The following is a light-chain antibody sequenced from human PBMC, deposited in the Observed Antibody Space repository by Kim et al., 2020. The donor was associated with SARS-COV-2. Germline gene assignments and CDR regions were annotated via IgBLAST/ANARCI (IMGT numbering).Light chain of an antibody. Sequence: VTQGERAPLAGRASQSVSSNLAWYKQKPGQAPSLLIYGASTRATGIPARFSGSGSGTEFILTISSLRSEDFAVYYCQQYNNWPQTFGQGTKVDI. CDR3: QQYNNWPQT. V-gene: IGKV3-15*01. J-gene: IGKJ1*01. CDR1: QSVSSN. CDR2: GAS.